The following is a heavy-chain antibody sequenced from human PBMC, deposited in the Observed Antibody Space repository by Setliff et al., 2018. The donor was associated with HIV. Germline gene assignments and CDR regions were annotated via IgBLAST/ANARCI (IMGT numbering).Heavy chain of an antibody. V-gene: IGHV1-69-2*01. CDR1: GYSFTTYF. Sequence: ASVKVSCKASGYSFTTYFMHWVRQAPGKGLEWMGRVDPEDGETIYAERFRGRISLTVDKSTGTAYMDLNRLRSEDTAVYYCGTVRIAVPDDFDFWGQGTLVTVSS. CDR2: VDPEDGET. CDR3: GTVRIAVPDDFDF. D-gene: IGHD6-19*01. J-gene: IGHJ4*02.